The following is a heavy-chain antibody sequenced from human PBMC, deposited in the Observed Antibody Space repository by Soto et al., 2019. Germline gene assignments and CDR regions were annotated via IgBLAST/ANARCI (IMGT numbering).Heavy chain of an antibody. CDR2: IYDSGSS. V-gene: IGHV4-30-4*01. CDR1: GASISSGDYF. J-gene: IGHJ4*02. CDR3: AREKGYISGPKNFDY. Sequence: SETLSLTCAVSGASISSGDYFWSWIRQSPGKGLQWIGYIYDSGSSYYNPSLKSRVTMSVDTSKNQFSLKLSSVTAADTAVYYCAREKGYISGPKNFDYWGQGTLVTVSS. D-gene: IGHD5-12*01.